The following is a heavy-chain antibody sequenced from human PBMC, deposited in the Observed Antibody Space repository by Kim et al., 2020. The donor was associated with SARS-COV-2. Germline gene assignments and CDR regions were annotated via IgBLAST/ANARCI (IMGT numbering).Heavy chain of an antibody. CDR1: GYTFDNYI. CDR3: ARAYYASNTGVDY. J-gene: IGHJ4*02. CDR2: NSAYNGHT. Sequence: ASVKVSCKASGYTFDNYIINWVRQAPGQGLEWMGRNSAYNGHTSSALKFHDRVTMTTDTSTTTAYMELRSLRSDDTAVYYCARAYYASNTGVDYWGQGTLVTVSA. V-gene: IGHV1-18*01. D-gene: IGHD3-10*01.